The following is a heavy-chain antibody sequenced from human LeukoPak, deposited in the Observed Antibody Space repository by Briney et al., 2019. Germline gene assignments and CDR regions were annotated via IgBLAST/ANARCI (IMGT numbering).Heavy chain of an antibody. CDR3: ARRDSSGSKEQSFDY. J-gene: IGHJ4*02. CDR1: GGTFSSYA. D-gene: IGHD3-22*01. Sequence: GASVKVSCKASGGTFSSYAISWVRQAPGQGLEWMGGIIPIFGTANYAQKFQGRVTITADESTSTAYMELSSLRSEDTAVYYRARRDSSGSKEQSFDYWGQGTLVTVSS. CDR2: IIPIFGTA. V-gene: IGHV1-69*13.